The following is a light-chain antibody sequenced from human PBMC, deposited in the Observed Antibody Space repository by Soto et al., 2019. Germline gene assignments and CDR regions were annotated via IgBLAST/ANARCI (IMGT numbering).Light chain of an antibody. CDR3: QQYNNWPPWT. CDR1: QSVSSY. CDR2: DTS. Sequence: VLTQSPATLSLSPGERATLSCRASQSVSSYLAWYQQKPGQAPRLLIYDTSNRATGVPARFSGSGSGTDFTLTISSLEPEDCAIYYCQQYNNWPPWTFG. J-gene: IGKJ1*01. V-gene: IGKV3-11*01.